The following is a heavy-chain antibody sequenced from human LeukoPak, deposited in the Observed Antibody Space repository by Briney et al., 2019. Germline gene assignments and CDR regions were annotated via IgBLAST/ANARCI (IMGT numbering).Heavy chain of an antibody. D-gene: IGHD3-16*01. CDR1: GFSFSSYG. V-gene: IGHV3-30*18. J-gene: IGHJ6*02. CDR2: ISYDGSNK. CDR3: AKVLTTFGRIDYGMDV. Sequence: GGSLRLSCAASGFSFSSYGMHWVRQAPGKGLEWVAVISYDGSNKYYADSVKGRFTISRDNSKNTLYLQMNSLRAEDTAVYYCAKVLTTFGRIDYGMDVWGQGTTVTVSS.